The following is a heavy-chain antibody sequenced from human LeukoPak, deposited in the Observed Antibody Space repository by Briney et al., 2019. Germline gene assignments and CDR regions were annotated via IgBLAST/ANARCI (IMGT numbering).Heavy chain of an antibody. J-gene: IGHJ4*02. Sequence: PSETLSLTCAVYGGSFSGYYWSWIRQPPGKGLEWIGEINHSGSTNYNPSLKSRVTISVDTSKNQFSLKLSSVTAADTAVYYCARHRDYDSSGYYSNYFDYWGQGTLVTVSS. V-gene: IGHV4-34*01. CDR1: GGSFSGYY. D-gene: IGHD3-22*01. CDR2: INHSGST. CDR3: ARHRDYDSSGYYSNYFDY.